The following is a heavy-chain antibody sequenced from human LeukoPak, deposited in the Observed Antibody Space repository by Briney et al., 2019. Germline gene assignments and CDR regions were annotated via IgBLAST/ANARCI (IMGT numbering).Heavy chain of an antibody. D-gene: IGHD2-21*02. Sequence: GGSLRLSCVVTGFTFNRCWMNWVRQAPGKGLEWVAHINPDGRDTYYVDSVKGRFTMSRDNAQNSMYLQMNSLRVEDTAVYYCTSWGDTTAEYFQRWGQGTLVTVSS. V-gene: IGHV3-7*01. J-gene: IGHJ1*01. CDR1: GFTFNRCW. CDR3: TSWGDTTAEYFQR. CDR2: INPDGRDT.